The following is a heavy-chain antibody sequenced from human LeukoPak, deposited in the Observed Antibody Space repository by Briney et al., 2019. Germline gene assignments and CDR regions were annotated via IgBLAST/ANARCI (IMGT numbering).Heavy chain of an antibody. Sequence: GASVQVSCKACGYTFTSYDFNWVRQATGQRPEWMGWMSPNSGDTGYAQKFQDRVTMTRNNSISTAYMELSSLRSGDTAVFYCARGRPNWVYDYWGPGTLVTVSS. D-gene: IGHD1-1*01. CDR2: MSPNSGDT. J-gene: IGHJ4*02. CDR1: GYTFTSYD. CDR3: ARGRPNWVYDY. V-gene: IGHV1-8*01.